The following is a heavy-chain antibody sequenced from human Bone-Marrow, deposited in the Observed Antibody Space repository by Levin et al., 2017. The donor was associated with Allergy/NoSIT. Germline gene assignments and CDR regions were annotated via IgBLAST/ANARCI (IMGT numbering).Heavy chain of an antibody. V-gene: IGHV4-59*01. CDR3: ARGGGNWALRYFDL. CDR1: GRSMKSYY. CDR2: IFYSGTT. J-gene: IGHJ2*01. D-gene: IGHD4-23*01. Sequence: SETLSLTCTFSGRSMKSYYWSWIRQPPGKGLEWIGYIFYSGTTNYNPSLKSRITISADTSKRQFSLKLNSVTPSDTAMYYCARGGGNWALRYFDLWGRGTLVTVSS.